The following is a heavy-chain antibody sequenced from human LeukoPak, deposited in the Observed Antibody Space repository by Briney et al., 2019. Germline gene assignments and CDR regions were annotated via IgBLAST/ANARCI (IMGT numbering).Heavy chain of an antibody. CDR1: GYTFTGYY. CDR3: ARGDGSYLL. Sequence: ASVKVSCKASGYTFTGYYVHWARQAPGQGLEWMGWINPNSGGTNYGQKFQGRVIMTRDTSISTAYMELSSLRSDDTAVYYCARGDGSYLLWGQGTLVTVSS. CDR2: INPNSGGT. V-gene: IGHV1-2*02. D-gene: IGHD1-26*01. J-gene: IGHJ4*02.